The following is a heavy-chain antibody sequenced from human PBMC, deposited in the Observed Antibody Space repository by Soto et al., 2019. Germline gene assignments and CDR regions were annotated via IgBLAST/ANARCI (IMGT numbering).Heavy chain of an antibody. J-gene: IGHJ4*02. CDR3: ARIREYCTNGVCYAFDY. V-gene: IGHV2-26*01. D-gene: IGHD2-8*01. CDR1: GFSLSNARMG. CDR2: IFSNDEK. Sequence: QVTLKESGPVLVKPTETLTLTCTVSGFSLSNARMGVSWIRQPPGKALEWLAHIFSNDEKSYSTSLKSRLTSSKDTSKSQVVLTMTNMDPVDTATYYCARIREYCTNGVCYAFDYWGQGTLVTVSS.